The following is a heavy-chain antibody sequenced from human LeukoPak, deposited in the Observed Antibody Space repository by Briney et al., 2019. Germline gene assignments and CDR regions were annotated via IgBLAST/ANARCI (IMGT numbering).Heavy chain of an antibody. CDR1: GYSFSSYW. CDR2: IYPGDSET. V-gene: IGHV5-51*01. CDR3: ARRRDLYSGSYYPFDY. Sequence: GESLKISCKGSGYSFSSYWIGWVRQMPGKGLEWMAIIYPGDSETTYSPSFQGQVTISADKSISTAYLQWSSLKASDTAMYYCARRRDLYSGSYYPFDYWGQGTLVTVSS. D-gene: IGHD1-26*01. J-gene: IGHJ4*02.